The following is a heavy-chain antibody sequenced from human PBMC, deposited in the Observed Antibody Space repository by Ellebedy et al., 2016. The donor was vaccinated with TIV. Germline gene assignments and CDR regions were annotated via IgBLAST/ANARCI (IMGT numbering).Heavy chain of an antibody. CDR1: GGSISSYY. CDR3: ARGPLRWELPYYYYGMDV. V-gene: IGHV4-59*01. D-gene: IGHD2-15*01. CDR2: IYYSGST. J-gene: IGHJ6*02. Sequence: SETLSLTCTVSGGSISSYYWSWIRQPPGKGLEWIGYIYYSGSTNYNPSLKSRVTISVDTSKNQFSLKPHPLTAADTAVYYWARGPLRWELPYYYYGMDVWGQGTTVTVSS.